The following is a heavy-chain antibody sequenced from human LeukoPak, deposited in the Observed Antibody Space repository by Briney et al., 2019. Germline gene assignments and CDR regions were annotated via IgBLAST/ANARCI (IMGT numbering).Heavy chain of an antibody. V-gene: IGHV3-30*04. CDR1: GFTFSSYA. CDR3: ARDKEWELLYS. J-gene: IGHJ5*02. D-gene: IGHD1-26*01. Sequence: GRSLRLSCAASGFTFSSYAMHWVRQAPGKGLEWVAVISYDGSNKYYADSVKGRFTISRDNSKNTLYLQMNSLRAEDTAVYYCARDKEWELLYSWGQGTLVTVSS. CDR2: ISYDGSNK.